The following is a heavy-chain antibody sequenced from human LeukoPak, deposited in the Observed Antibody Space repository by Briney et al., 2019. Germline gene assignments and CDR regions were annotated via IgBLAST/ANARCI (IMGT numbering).Heavy chain of an antibody. Sequence: GGSLRLSCAASGFTFSSYAITWVRQAPGKGLEWVSTITGSGGTTYYADSVKGRFTISRDNSKKTLYLQMNSLRAEDTAIYYCASGGGAWGQGTLVTVSS. CDR2: ITGSGGTT. CDR1: GFTFSSYA. V-gene: IGHV3-23*01. D-gene: IGHD1-26*01. CDR3: ASGGGA. J-gene: IGHJ4*02.